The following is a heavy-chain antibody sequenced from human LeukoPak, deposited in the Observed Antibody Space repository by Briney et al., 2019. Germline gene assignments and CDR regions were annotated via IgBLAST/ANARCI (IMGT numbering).Heavy chain of an antibody. J-gene: IGHJ4*02. V-gene: IGHV3-21*01. CDR3: ARSRGYSGYDMDY. CDR2: ISSSSSYI. Sequence: PGGSLRLSCAASGFTFSSYSMNWVRQAPGEGLEWVSSISSSSSYIHYADSVKGRFTISRDNAKNSLYLQMNSLRAEDTAVYYCARSRGYSGYDMDYWGQGTLVTVSS. D-gene: IGHD5-12*01. CDR1: GFTFSSYS.